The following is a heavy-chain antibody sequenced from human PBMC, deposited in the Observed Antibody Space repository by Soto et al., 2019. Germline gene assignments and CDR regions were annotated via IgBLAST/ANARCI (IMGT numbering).Heavy chain of an antibody. Sequence: QVQLVQSGAEVKKPGASVKVSCKASGYTFTSYAMHWVRQAPGQRLEWMGWINAGNGNTKYSQKFQGRVTITRDTSASTAYTEPSSLRSEDKAVYYCASGPGFSYVYNWGQGTLVTVSS. CDR2: INAGNGNT. V-gene: IGHV1-3*01. D-gene: IGHD5-18*01. CDR3: ASGPGFSYVYN. CDR1: GYTFTSYA. J-gene: IGHJ4*02.